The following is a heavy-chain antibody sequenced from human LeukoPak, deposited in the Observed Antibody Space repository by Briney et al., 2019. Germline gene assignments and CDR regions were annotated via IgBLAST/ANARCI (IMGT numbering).Heavy chain of an antibody. V-gene: IGHV3-30*03. J-gene: IGHJ4*02. Sequence: PGRSLRLSCAASGFTFNNYGMHWVRQAPGKGLEWVAVISYDGSIKYYADSVKGRFTISRDNSKNTLYLQMDTLRAEDSAVYYCASVPPAAGLFDYWGQGTLVTVSS. CDR1: GFTFNNYG. D-gene: IGHD6-13*01. CDR3: ASVPPAAGLFDY. CDR2: ISYDGSIK.